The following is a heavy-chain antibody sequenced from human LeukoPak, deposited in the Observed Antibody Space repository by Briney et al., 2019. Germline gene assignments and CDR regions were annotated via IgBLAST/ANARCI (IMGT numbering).Heavy chain of an antibody. V-gene: IGHV3-23*01. D-gene: IGHD2-15*01. CDR3: AKDLGYCSGGSCDEGAFDI. CDR1: GVNFSSHA. CDR2: ISGSGGST. Sequence: GGSLRISWAAAGVNFSSHARSWVRQTPGKGLEWVSAISGSGGSTYYADSVKGRFTISRDNSKNTLYLQMNSLRAEDTAVYYCAKDLGYCSGGSCDEGAFDIWGQGTMVTASS. J-gene: IGHJ3*02.